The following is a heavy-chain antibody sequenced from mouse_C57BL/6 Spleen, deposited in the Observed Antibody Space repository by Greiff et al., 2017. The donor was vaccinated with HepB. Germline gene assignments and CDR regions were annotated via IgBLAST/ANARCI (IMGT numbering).Heavy chain of an antibody. CDR1: GYTFTSYW. V-gene: IGHV1-53*01. CDR2: INPSNGGN. Sequence: QVQLQQSGTELVKPGASVKLSCKASGYTFTSYWMHWVKQRPGQGLEWIGNINPSNGGNNYNEKFKSKATLTVEKSSSTAYMQLSSLTSEDSAVYYCARGGGYIAMDYWGQGTSVTVSS. D-gene: IGHD1-2*01. CDR3: ARGGGYIAMDY. J-gene: IGHJ4*01.